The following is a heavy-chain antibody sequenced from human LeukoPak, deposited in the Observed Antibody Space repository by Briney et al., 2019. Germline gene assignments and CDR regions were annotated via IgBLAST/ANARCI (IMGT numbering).Heavy chain of an antibody. CDR1: GFTFSSYW. CDR3: AREGETITIFGVVIEYYFDY. Sequence: GGTLRLSCAASGFTFSSYWMSWVREAPGKGLEGVANIKQDGCEKYYVDSVKGRFTISRDNAKNSLYLQMNSLRAEDTAVYYCAREGETITIFGVVIEYYFDYWGQGTLVTVSS. D-gene: IGHD3-3*01. V-gene: IGHV3-7*01. CDR2: IKQDGCEK. J-gene: IGHJ4*02.